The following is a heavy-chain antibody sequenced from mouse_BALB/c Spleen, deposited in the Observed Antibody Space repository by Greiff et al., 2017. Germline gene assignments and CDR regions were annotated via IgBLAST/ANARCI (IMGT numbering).Heavy chain of an antibody. CDR3: ASSYYGNYVPYYFDY. CDR2: IWAGGST. V-gene: IGHV2-9*02. D-gene: IGHD2-10*01. CDR1: GFSLTSYG. J-gene: IGHJ2*01. Sequence: VKLVESGPGLVAPSQSLSITCTVSGFSLTSYGVHWVRQPPGKGLEWLGVIWAGGSTNYNSALMSRLSISKDNSKSQVFLKMNSLQTDDTAMYYCASSYYGNYVPYYFDYWGQGTTLTVSS.